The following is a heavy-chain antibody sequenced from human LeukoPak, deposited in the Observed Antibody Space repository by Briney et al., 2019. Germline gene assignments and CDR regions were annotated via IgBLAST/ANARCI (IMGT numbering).Heavy chain of an antibody. CDR3: ARGSGTSPYYYYYGMDV. Sequence: SSVKVSCKASGGTFSSYAVSWVRQAPGQGLEWMGGIIPIFGTANYAQKFQGRVTITADKSTSTAYVELSGLRSEDTAVYYCARGSGTSPYYYYYGMDVWGKGTTVTVSS. V-gene: IGHV1-69*06. D-gene: IGHD2-2*01. CDR1: GGTFSSYA. CDR2: IIPIFGTA. J-gene: IGHJ6*04.